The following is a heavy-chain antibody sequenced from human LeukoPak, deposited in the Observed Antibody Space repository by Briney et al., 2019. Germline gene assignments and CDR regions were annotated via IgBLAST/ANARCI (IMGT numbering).Heavy chain of an antibody. CDR1: GYTFTSYD. D-gene: IGHD3-3*01. V-gene: IGHV1-8*01. Sequence: ASVKVSCKASGYTFTSYDINWVRQATGQGLEWMGWMNPNSGNTGYAQKFQGRVTMTRNTSISTACMELSSLRSEDTAVYYCARGGGITIFGVVINGYYYYGMDVWGQGTTVTVSS. CDR2: MNPNSGNT. CDR3: ARGGGITIFGVVINGYYYYGMDV. J-gene: IGHJ6*02.